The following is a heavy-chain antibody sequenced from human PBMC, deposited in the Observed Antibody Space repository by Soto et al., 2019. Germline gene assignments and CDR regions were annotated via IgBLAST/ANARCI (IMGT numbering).Heavy chain of an antibody. CDR1: GGSISSGGYY. V-gene: IGHV4-31*03. D-gene: IGHD3-22*01. CDR2: IYYSGST. J-gene: IGHJ4*02. Sequence: SETLSLTCTVSGGSISSGGYYWSWIRQHPGKGLEWIGYIYYSGSTYYNPSLKSRVTISVDTSKNQFSLKLSSVTAADTAVYYCARERSGYYQYYFDYWGQGTLVTVSS. CDR3: ARERSGYYQYYFDY.